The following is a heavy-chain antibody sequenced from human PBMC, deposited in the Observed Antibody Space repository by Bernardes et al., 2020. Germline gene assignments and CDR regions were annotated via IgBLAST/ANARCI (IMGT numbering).Heavy chain of an antibody. D-gene: IGHD3-10*01. CDR1: GFSFSTYH. Sequence: GGSLRLSCAGSGFSFSTYHMNWVRQAPGKGLEWVSYISSRSSSISYADSVKGRLTIPRDNAKNSLYLQMSSLRAEDTAVYFCARSPYGSGSYSEVDYWGRGTLVTGSS. CDR3: ARSPYGSGSYSEVDY. J-gene: IGHJ4*02. V-gene: IGHV3-48*01. CDR2: ISSRSSSI.